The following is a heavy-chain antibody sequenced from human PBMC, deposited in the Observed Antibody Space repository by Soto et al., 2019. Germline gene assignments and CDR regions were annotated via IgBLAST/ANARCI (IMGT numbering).Heavy chain of an antibody. D-gene: IGHD2-2*01. CDR1: GGSISSGGYY. CDR3: ARDLGYCISTSCYAGVGWFDP. CDR2: IYYSGST. J-gene: IGHJ5*02. Sequence: QVQLQESGPGLVKPSQTLSLTCTVSGGSISSGGYYWSWIRQHPGKGLEWIGYIYYSGSTYYNPSLTSRVTISVDTSKNQFSLKLSSVTAADTAVYYCARDLGYCISTSCYAGVGWFDPWGQGTLVTVSS. V-gene: IGHV4-31*03.